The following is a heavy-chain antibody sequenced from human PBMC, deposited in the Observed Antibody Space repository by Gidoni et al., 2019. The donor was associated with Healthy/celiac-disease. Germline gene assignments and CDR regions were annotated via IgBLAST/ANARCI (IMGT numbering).Heavy chain of an antibody. CDR3: ARGVAAAGNRVGDY. CDR1: GGSFSGYY. J-gene: IGHJ4*02. CDR2: INHSGST. Sequence: QVQLQQWGAGLLKPSETLSLTCAVYGGSFSGYYWSWIRQPPGKGLEWIGEINHSGSTNYNPSLKSRVTISVDTSKNQFSLKLSSVTAADTAVYYCARGVAAAGNRVGDYWGQGTLVTVSS. D-gene: IGHD6-13*01. V-gene: IGHV4-34*01.